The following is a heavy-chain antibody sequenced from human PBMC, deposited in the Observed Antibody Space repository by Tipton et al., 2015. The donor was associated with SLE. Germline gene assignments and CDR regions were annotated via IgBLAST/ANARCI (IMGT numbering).Heavy chain of an antibody. Sequence: QLVQSGAEVKKPGASVKVSCKASGYSFTSYGISWVRQAPGQGLEWMGWISAYNGNTNYAQKLQGRVTMTTDTSTSTAYMELRSLRSDDTAVYYCARRGGADTRVVYYYYGMDVWGQGTTVTVSS. D-gene: IGHD3-16*01. CDR1: GYSFTSYG. CDR3: ARRGGADTRVVYYYYGMDV. CDR2: ISAYNGNT. J-gene: IGHJ6*02. V-gene: IGHV1-18*04.